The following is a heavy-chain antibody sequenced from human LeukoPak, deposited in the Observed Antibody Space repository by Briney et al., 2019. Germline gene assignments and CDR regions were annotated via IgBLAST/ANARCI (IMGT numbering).Heavy chain of an antibody. CDR3: ARVFVGSYDFWSGYRHNYYYYYMDI. CDR2: INHSGST. CDR1: DGSFSGYY. D-gene: IGHD3-3*01. J-gene: IGHJ6*03. V-gene: IGHV4-34*01. Sequence: SETLSLTGAVYDGSFSGYYLSWIRQPPGKGLEWIGEINHSGSTNYNPSLKSRVTISVDTSKNQFSLKLSSVTAADTAVYYCARVFVGSYDFWSGYRHNYYYYYMDIWGKGTTVTVSS.